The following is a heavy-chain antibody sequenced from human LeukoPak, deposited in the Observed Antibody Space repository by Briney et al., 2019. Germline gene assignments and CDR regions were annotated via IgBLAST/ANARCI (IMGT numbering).Heavy chain of an antibody. CDR3: ARESVDYHHTQRYYFDY. CDR1: GYTFTSYG. V-gene: IGHV1-18*01. J-gene: IGHJ4*02. D-gene: IGHD5-12*01. Sequence: ASVKVSCKASGYTFTSYGISWVRQAPGQGLEWMGWISAYNGNTNYAQKLQGRVTMTTDTSTSTAYMELRSLRSDDTAVYYCARESVDYHHTQRYYFDYWGQGTLVTVSA. CDR2: ISAYNGNT.